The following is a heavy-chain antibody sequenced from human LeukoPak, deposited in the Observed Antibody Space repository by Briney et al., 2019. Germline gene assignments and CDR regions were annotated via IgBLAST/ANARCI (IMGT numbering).Heavy chain of an antibody. V-gene: IGHV3-23*01. D-gene: IGHD2-21*02. CDR3: ARESCGGDCYSLDY. J-gene: IGHJ4*02. CDR1: GFTFTNYA. CDR2: ISGSGGST. Sequence: GGSLRLSCAASGFTFTNYAMSWVRQAPGKGLEWVSAISGSGGSTYYADSVKGRFTFSRDNSKSTLYLQMNSLRAEDTAVYYCARESCGGDCYSLDYWGQGTLVTVSS.